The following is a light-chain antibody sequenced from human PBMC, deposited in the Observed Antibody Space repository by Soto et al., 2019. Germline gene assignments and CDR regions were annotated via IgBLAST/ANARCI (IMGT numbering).Light chain of an antibody. CDR2: DAS. CDR1: QSISSW. Sequence: DIQMTQSPSTLSASVGDRVTITCRASQSISSWLAWYQQKPGKAPKLLIYDASSLESGVPSRFSGSGSETDFTLTISSLQPEHFATYSCQQSYSTTWTFGQGTKVDIK. J-gene: IGKJ1*01. CDR3: QQSYSTTWT. V-gene: IGKV1-5*01.